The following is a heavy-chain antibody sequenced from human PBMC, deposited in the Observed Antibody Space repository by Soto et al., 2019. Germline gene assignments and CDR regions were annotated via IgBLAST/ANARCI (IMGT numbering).Heavy chain of an antibody. J-gene: IGHJ6*02. Sequence: PGGSLRLSCAASGFTFSDYSMNWVRQAPGKGLEWVSSISSSSSYIYYADSVKGRFTISRDNAKNSLFLQMNSLRAEDTAVYYCARGDYYYYGLDVWGQGTTVTVS. CDR3: ARGDYYYYGLDV. V-gene: IGHV3-21*01. CDR1: GFTFSDYS. CDR2: ISSSSSYI.